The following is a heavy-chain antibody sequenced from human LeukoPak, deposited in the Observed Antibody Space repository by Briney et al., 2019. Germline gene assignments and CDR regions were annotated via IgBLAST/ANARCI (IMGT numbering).Heavy chain of an antibody. CDR1: GVSFSEYA. J-gene: IGHJ4*02. V-gene: IGHV3-30*02. D-gene: IGHD3-10*01. CDR2: IRYDGSNK. Sequence: GRSLRLSCAASGVSFSEYAIDWGRQTPGRGLERVAFIRYDGSNKIYADSVKGRFTISRDNSYNAVSLQLTGFRAEDRAVFYCAKDGESGIQGTQGYFDYWGQGNFVTVSS. CDR3: AKDGESGIQGTQGYFDY.